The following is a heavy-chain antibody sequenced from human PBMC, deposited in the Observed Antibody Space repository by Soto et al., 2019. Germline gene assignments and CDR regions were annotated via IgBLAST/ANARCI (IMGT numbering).Heavy chain of an antibody. J-gene: IGHJ4*02. CDR3: ATGRSFDY. CDR1: GGSFSGYY. Sequence: QVQLQQWGAGLLKPSETLSLTCAVYGGSFSGYYWSWIRQPPGKGLEWIGEINHSGSTNYNPSLKNRVTISVDTSKNQFSLKLSSVTAADTAVYYCATGRSFDYWGQGTLVTVSS. CDR2: INHSGST. V-gene: IGHV4-34*01.